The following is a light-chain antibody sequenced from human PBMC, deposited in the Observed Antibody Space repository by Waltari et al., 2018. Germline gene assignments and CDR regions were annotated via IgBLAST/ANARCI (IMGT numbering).Light chain of an antibody. CDR1: TVAVTGHPC. V-gene: IGLV7-46*01. CDR3: LLYYDDVWV. Sequence: QSVLTQEPSLTVSPGGTVTLTCGSSTVAVTGHPCPSWFQQKPGQPPKTVTSDTTDKDSWTPDRFSGSLVGGKAVLTLSGAQPDDEADYYCLLYYDDVWVFGGGTKLTVL. J-gene: IGLJ3*02. CDR2: DTT.